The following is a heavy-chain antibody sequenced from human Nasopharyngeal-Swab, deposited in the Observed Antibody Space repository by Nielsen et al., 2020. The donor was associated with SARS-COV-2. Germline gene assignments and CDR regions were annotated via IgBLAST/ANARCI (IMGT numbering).Heavy chain of an antibody. CDR1: GDSISTSDYF. CDR3: AREVIKQAESDAFDF. D-gene: IGHD3-16*02. J-gene: IGHJ3*01. Sequence: SETLSLTCTVSGDSISTSDYFWSWIRQHPGKGLEWIGYIHYTGSTFYNPSLESRLSISIDTSQNQFSLRLSSVTAADTAIYYCAREVIKQAESDAFDFWGQGTMVTVSS. V-gene: IGHV4-31*03. CDR2: IHYTGST.